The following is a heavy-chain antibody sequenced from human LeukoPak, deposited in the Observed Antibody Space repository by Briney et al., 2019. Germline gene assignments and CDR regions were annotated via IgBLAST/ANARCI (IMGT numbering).Heavy chain of an antibody. CDR2: IWYDGSNK. J-gene: IGHJ6*03. CDR1: GFTLSSDG. CDR3: ARDLDYYYMDV. V-gene: IGHV3-33*01. Sequence: GGSLTLSCAASGFTLSSDGMHWVRQAQGKGLEWVAVIWYDGSNKYYADSVKGRFTISRDNSKNTLYLQMNSLRAEDTAVYYCARDLDYYYMDVWGKGTTVTVSS.